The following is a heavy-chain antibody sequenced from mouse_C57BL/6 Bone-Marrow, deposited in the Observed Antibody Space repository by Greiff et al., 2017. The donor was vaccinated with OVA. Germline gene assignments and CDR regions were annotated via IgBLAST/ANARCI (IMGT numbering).Heavy chain of an antibody. Sequence: VQLQQSGAELVRPGASVTLSCKASGYTFTDYEMHWVKQTPVHGLEWIGAIDPETGGTAYNQKFKGKAILTADKSSSTAYMELRSLTSEDSAVYYCTSLIYYYGSSGDYWGQGTTLTVSS. J-gene: IGHJ2*01. CDR2: IDPETGGT. CDR3: TSLIYYYGSSGDY. D-gene: IGHD1-1*01. CDR1: GYTFTDYE. V-gene: IGHV1-15*01.